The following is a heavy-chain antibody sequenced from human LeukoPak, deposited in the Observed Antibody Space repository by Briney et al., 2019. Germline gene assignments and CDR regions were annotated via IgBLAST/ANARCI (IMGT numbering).Heavy chain of an antibody. CDR1: GFTFSSYA. CDR3: ARDNKYCSGGSCYFAFDY. Sequence: GGSLRLSCAASGFTFSSYAMHWVRQAPGKGLEYVSAISSNGGSTYYANSVKGRFTISRDNSKNTLYLQMNSLRAEDTAVYYCARDNKYCSGGSCYFAFDYWGQGTLVTVSS. J-gene: IGHJ4*02. CDR2: ISSNGGST. D-gene: IGHD2-15*01. V-gene: IGHV3-64*01.